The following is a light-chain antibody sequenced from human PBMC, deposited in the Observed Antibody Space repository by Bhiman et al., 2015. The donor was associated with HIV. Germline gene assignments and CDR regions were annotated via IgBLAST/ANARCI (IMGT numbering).Light chain of an antibody. V-gene: IGLV1-51*02. CDR3: ATWDSSLSVGV. J-gene: IGLJ3*02. Sequence: QSVLTQPPSVSAAPGQKVTISCSGSSSNIGSNYVSWYQQLPGTAPKLLIYENNKRPSGIPDRFSASKSGTSATLGITGLQTGDEAAYYCATWDSSLSVGVFGGGTTLTVL. CDR2: ENN. CDR1: SSNIGSNY.